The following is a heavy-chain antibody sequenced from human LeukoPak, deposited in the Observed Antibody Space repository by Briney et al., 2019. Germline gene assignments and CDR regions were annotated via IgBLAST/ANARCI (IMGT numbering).Heavy chain of an antibody. CDR1: GGSISSSSYY. V-gene: IGHV4-39*01. CDR3: ARHGAVVVPAASYYYYMDV. Sequence: SETLSLTCTFSGGSISSSSYYWGWIRPPPGKRLEGIGSNYYSGTTYYNPSHKSLITICVDTSKNQFSLKLSSVTAADTAVYYCARHGAVVVPAASYYYYMDVWGKGTTVTVSS. D-gene: IGHD2-2*01. J-gene: IGHJ6*03. CDR2: NYYSGTT.